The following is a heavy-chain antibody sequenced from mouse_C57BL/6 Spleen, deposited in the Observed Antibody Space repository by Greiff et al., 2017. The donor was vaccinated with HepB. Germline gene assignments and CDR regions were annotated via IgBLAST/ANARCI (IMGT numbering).Heavy chain of an antibody. D-gene: IGHD2-1*01. V-gene: IGHV1-69*01. CDR2: IDPSDSYT. CDR1: GYTFTSYW. J-gene: IGHJ4*01. Sequence: VQLQESGAELVMPGASVKLSCKASGYTFTSYWMHWVKQRPGQGLEWIGEIDPSDSYTNYNQKFKGKSTLTVDKSSSTAYMQLSSLTSEDSAVYYCALYYGIHYAMDYWGQGTSVTVSS. CDR3: ALYYGIHYAMDY.